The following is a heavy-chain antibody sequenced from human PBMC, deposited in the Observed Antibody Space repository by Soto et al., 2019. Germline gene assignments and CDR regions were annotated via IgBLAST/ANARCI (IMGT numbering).Heavy chain of an antibody. D-gene: IGHD2-15*01. V-gene: IGHV4-31*03. CDR1: GASISSGGYY. Sequence: QVQLQESGPGLVKPSQTLSLTCTVSGASISSGGYYWSWLRQHPGKGLEWIGYIYYTGTTFYNPSLNSRVFMSLDMSQIHFSLNLSPVTAADTAVFYCAGGKNYPVPFDYWGQGTLVTASS. CDR3: AGGKNYPVPFDY. CDR2: IYYTGTT. J-gene: IGHJ4*02.